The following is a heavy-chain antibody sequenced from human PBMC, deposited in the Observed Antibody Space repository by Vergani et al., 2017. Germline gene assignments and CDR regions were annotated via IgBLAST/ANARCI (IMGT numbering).Heavy chain of an antibody. J-gene: IGHJ4*02. Sequence: EVQLVESGGGLVQPGGSLRLSCAASGSTFSSYAMNWVRQAPGKGLEWVSYISRSSSTIYYADSVKGRFTISRDNAKNSLYLQMNSLRAEDTAVYYCARRMSAAVHSLDYWGQGTLVTVSS. D-gene: IGHD6-25*01. CDR1: GSTFSSYA. CDR3: ARRMSAAVHSLDY. V-gene: IGHV3-48*01. CDR2: ISRSSSTI.